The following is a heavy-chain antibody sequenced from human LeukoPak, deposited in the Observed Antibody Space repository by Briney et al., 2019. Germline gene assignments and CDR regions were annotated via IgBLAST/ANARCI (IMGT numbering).Heavy chain of an antibody. V-gene: IGHV3-21*01. J-gene: IGHJ4*02. D-gene: IGHD3-22*01. Sequence: GGSLRLSCAASRFTFSSDSMNWVRQAPGKGLEWVSSISSSSSYIYYADSVKGRFTISRDNAKNSLYLQMNSLRAEDTAVYYCARRGYYDSSGSALWGQGTLVTVSS. CDR1: RFTFSSDS. CDR2: ISSSSSYI. CDR3: ARRGYYDSSGSAL.